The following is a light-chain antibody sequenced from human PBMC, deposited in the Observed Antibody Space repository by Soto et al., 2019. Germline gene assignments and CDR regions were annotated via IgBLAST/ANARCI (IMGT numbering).Light chain of an antibody. CDR2: AAS. CDR1: QGISSY. V-gene: IGKV1-8*01. J-gene: IGKJ4*01. Sequence: AIRMTQSPSSLSASTGDXVTITCRASQGISSYLAWYQQKPGKAPKLLIYAASTLQSGVPSRFSGSGSGTDFTLTISCLQSEDFATYFCQQYYSYPLTFGGGTKVDNK. CDR3: QQYYSYPLT.